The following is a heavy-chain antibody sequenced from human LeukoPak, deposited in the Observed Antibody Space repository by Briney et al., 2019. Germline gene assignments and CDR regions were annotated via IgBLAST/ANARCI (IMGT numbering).Heavy chain of an antibody. Sequence: QTGGSLRLSCAASRFTFSNYAMSWVRQAPGKGLEWVSTISGSGGSTYYADPVKGRFTISRDNSKNTLHLQMNSLRAEDTAVYYCAKSAYYDSSGFYREYYFDYWAREPWSPSPQ. CDR3: AKSAYYDSSGFYREYYFDY. CDR2: ISGSGGST. V-gene: IGHV3-23*01. D-gene: IGHD3-22*01. J-gene: IGHJ4*02. CDR1: RFTFSNYA.